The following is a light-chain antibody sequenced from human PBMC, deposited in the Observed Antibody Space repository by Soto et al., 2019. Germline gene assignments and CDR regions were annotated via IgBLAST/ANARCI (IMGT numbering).Light chain of an antibody. CDR3: PPYAGSNIWV. J-gene: IGLJ3*02. V-gene: IGLV2-8*01. CDR2: EVS. CDR1: SSDVGAYKY. Sequence: QSALTQPPSASGSPGQSVTISCTGTSSDVGAYKYVSWYQQYPGKAPKLMIYEVSKRPSGVPDRFSGSKSGNTASLTVSGLHAEDYADDYCPPYAGSNIWVFGGGTKLTVL.